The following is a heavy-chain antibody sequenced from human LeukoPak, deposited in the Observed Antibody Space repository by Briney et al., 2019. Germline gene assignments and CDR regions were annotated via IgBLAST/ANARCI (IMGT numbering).Heavy chain of an antibody. CDR3: ARGRSSGWYSVWFDP. CDR2: INHSGST. CDR1: GGSFSGYY. J-gene: IGHJ5*02. D-gene: IGHD6-19*01. Sequence: SETLSLTCAVYGGSFSGYYWSWIRQPPGKGLEWIGEINHSGSTNYNPSLKSRVTISVDTSKNQFSLKLSSVTAADTSVYYCARGRSSGWYSVWFDPWGQGTLVTVSS. V-gene: IGHV4-34*01.